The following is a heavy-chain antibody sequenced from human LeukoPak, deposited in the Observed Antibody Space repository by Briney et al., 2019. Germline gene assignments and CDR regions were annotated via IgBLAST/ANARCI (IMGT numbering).Heavy chain of an antibody. CDR1: GFSFRAYW. V-gene: IGHV3-7*03. J-gene: IGHJ6*02. Sequence: GGSLRLSCAASGFSFRAYWMTWVRQAPGTGLEWVAIIKEDGSETYSMDSVKGRFTISRDNAKNSLYLQMNSLKGDDTAVYYCARGHYGLTVWGQGTTVTVSS. CDR3: ARGHYGLTV. CDR2: IKEDGSET.